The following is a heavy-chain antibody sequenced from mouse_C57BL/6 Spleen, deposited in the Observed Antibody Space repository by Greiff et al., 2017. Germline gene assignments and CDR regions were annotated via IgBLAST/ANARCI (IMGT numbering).Heavy chain of an antibody. CDR3: TRKTYSNYDAMDY. V-gene: IGHV1-15*01. CDR1: GYTFTDYE. Sequence: QVQLQQSGAELVRPGASVTLSCKASGYTFTDYEMHWVKQTPVHGLEWIGAIDPETGGTAYNQKFKGKAILTADKSSSTAYMELRSLTSEDSAVYYCTRKTYSNYDAMDYWGQGTSVTVSS. J-gene: IGHJ4*01. CDR2: IDPETGGT. D-gene: IGHD2-5*01.